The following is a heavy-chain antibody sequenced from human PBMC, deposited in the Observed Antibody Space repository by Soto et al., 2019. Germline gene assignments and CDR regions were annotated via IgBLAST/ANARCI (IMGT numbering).Heavy chain of an antibody. CDR1: GYTFTGYY. J-gene: IGHJ4*02. CDR2: INPNSGGT. D-gene: IGHD6-13*01. Sequence: GASVKVSCKASGYTFTGYYMHWVRQAPGQGLEWMGWINPNSGGTNYAQKFQGRVTMTRDTSISTAYMELSRLRSDDTAVYYCARDRGAAAGRFDYWGQGTLVTVSS. CDR3: ARDRGAAAGRFDY. V-gene: IGHV1-2*02.